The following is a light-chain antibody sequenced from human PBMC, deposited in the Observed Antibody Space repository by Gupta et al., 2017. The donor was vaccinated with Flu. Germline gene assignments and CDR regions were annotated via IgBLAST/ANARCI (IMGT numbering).Light chain of an antibody. Sequence: DIQMTQSPSSLSASDGDRVTITCQASQDISKFLKWYQQKPGKAPKLLIYYVSNLRAGVPSSFSGSGSGTDCTCTITCLQPEYFATYYCQQYDAHPLTFGGGTKVEIK. J-gene: IGKJ4*01. CDR3: QQYDAHPLT. CDR1: QDISKF. V-gene: IGKV1-33*01. CDR2: YVS.